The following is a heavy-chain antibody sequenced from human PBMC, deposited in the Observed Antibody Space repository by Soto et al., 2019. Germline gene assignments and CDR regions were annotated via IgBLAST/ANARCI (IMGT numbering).Heavy chain of an antibody. CDR2: IYYSGST. J-gene: IGHJ4*02. V-gene: IGHV4-59*08. CDR1: GGSISSYY. Sequence: PSETLSLTCTVSGGSISSYYWSWIRQPPGKGLEWIGYIYYSGSTNYNPSLKSRVTISVDTSKNQFSLKLSSVTAADTAVYYCARHLHRITLSPGRGQGNLVTVS. D-gene: IGHD3-3*01. CDR3: ARHLHRITLSPG.